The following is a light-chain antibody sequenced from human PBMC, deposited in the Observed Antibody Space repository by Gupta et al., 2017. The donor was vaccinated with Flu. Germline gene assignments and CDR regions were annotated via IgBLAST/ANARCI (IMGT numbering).Light chain of an antibody. V-gene: IGLV3-10*01. J-gene: IGLJ3*02. CDR3: YSTDSSGNHGV. CDR1: ALPKRY. CDR2: EDT. Sequence: SELTQPPSVSVSPGQTARITCSGDALPKRYAYWYQQRSGQAPVLVIYEDTKRPSAIPERFSGSTSGTVATLTISGAQVEDEGDFYCYSTDSSGNHGVFGGGTKLTVL.